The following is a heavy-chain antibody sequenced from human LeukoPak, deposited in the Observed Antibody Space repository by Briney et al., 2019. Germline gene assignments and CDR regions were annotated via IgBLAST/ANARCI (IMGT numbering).Heavy chain of an antibody. CDR1: GYTFTNYG. Sequence: GASVKVSCKASGYTFTNYGFSWVRQAPGQGLEWMGWISSDNGNTNYAQKLQGRVTLTTDTSTSTTYMELRSLRSDDTAVYYCVRDYYDSSGYLPFDYWGQGTLVTVSS. D-gene: IGHD3-22*01. CDR2: ISSDNGNT. J-gene: IGHJ4*02. CDR3: VRDYYDSSGYLPFDY. V-gene: IGHV1-18*01.